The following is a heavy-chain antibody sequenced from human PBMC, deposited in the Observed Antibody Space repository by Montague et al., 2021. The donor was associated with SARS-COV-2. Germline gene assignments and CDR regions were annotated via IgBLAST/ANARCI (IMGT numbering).Heavy chain of an antibody. V-gene: IGHV2-70*11. J-gene: IGHJ4*02. CDR2: IXXXXDX. CDR3: ARTVATLGNDY. Sequence: VKPTQTLTLTCTFSGFSLSTSGMCVSWIRQPPGKSLEWLARIXXXXDXYYRTSLKTRLTISKDTSKNQVVLTMTNMDPVDTATYYCARTVATLGNDYWGQGTLVTVSS. CDR1: GFSLSTSGMC. D-gene: IGHD5-12*01.